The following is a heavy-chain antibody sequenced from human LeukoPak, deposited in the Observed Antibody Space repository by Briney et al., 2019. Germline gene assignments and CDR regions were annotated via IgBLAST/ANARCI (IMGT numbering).Heavy chain of an antibody. Sequence: SETLSLTCTVSGGSISSGSYYWSWIRQPAGKGLEWIGRIYTSGNTNYNPSLKSRVTISVDTSKNQFSLKLSSVTAADTAVYYCARFSGMGNFDYWGQGTLVTVSS. CDR3: ARFSGMGNFDY. D-gene: IGHD1-14*01. J-gene: IGHJ4*02. CDR1: GGSISSGSYY. CDR2: IYTSGNT. V-gene: IGHV4-61*02.